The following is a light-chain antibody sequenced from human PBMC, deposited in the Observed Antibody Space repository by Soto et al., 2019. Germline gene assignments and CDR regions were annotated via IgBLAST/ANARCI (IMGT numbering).Light chain of an antibody. V-gene: IGLV1-40*01. J-gene: IGLJ3*02. Sequence: QSVLTQPPSVSGAPGLRVTISCTGSSSNIGAGYDVHWYQQLPGTAPKLLIYGNSNRPSGVPDRFSGSKSATSASLAITGLQAEDEADYYCQSYDSSLSVWVFGGGTKLT. CDR2: GNS. CDR3: QSYDSSLSVWV. CDR1: SSNIGAGYD.